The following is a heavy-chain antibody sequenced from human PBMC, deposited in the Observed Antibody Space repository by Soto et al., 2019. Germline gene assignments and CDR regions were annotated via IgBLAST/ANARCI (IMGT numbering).Heavy chain of an antibody. D-gene: IGHD5-12*01. V-gene: IGHV3-23*01. CDR3: AKHAVQEWLRFGYFDL. CDR2: ISGSGGST. CDR1: GFTFSSYA. J-gene: IGHJ2*01. Sequence: EVQLLESGGDLVQPGGSLRLSCAASGFTFSSYAMSWVRQAPGKGLEWVSAISGSGGSTYYADSVKGRFTISRDNSKNTLYLQMNSLRAEDTAVYYCAKHAVQEWLRFGYFDLWGRGTLVTVSS.